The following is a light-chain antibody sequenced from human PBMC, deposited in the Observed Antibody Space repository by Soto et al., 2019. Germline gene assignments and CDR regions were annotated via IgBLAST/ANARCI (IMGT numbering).Light chain of an antibody. J-gene: IGKJ1*01. CDR1: QSVSSSY. CDR2: GAS. CDR3: QQYGSSPWT. Sequence: EIVMTQSPGTLSLSPGERATLSFRASQSVSSSYLAWYQQKPGQAPRLLIYGASSRATGIPDRFSGSGSGTDFTLTISRPEPEDFAVYYCQQYGSSPWTFGQGTNVDI. V-gene: IGKV3-20*01.